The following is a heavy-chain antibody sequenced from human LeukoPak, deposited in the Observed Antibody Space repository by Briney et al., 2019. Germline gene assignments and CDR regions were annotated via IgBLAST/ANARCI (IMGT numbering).Heavy chain of an antibody. D-gene: IGHD4-11*01. CDR3: ARNDYPGAFDI. V-gene: IGHV4-34*01. CDR1: GGSFSGYY. J-gene: IGHJ3*02. CDR2: INHSGCT. Sequence: SETLSLTCAVSGGSFSGYYWSWIRQPPGKGLEWIGEINHSGCTNYNPSLKSRVTISVDTSKNQFSLKLSSVTAADTAVYYCARNDYPGAFDIWGQGTMVTVSS.